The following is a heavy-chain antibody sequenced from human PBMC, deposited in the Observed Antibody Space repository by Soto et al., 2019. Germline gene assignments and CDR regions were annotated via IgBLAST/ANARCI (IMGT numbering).Heavy chain of an antibody. Sequence: GGSLRLSCAASGFTFSSYSMNWVRQAPGKGLEWVSSISSSSSYIYYADSVKGRFTISRDNAKNSLYLQMNSLRAEDTAVYYCARCLDSSGYYYSYLANHYYYYGMDVWGQGTTVTVSS. CDR2: ISSSSSYI. CDR3: ARCLDSSGYYYSYLANHYYYYGMDV. CDR1: GFTFSSYS. V-gene: IGHV3-21*01. J-gene: IGHJ6*02. D-gene: IGHD3-22*01.